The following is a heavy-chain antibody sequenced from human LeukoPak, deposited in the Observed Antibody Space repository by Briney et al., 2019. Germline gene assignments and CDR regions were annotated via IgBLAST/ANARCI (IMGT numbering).Heavy chain of an antibody. J-gene: IGHJ4*02. V-gene: IGHV4-34*01. CDR1: GGSFSGYY. CDR2: INHSGST. CDR3: ARASSGDYKRFDY. Sequence: PSETLSLTCAVYGGSFSGYYWGWIRQPPGKGLEWIGEINHSGSTNYNPSLKSRVTISVDTSKNQFSLKLSSVTAADTAVYYCARASSGDYKRFDYWGQGTLVTVSS. D-gene: IGHD4-17*01.